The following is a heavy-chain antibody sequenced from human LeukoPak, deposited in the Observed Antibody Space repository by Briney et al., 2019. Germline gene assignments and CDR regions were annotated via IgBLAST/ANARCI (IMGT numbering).Heavy chain of an antibody. V-gene: IGHV1-2*02. CDR3: ARAHSSGWYGSTDY. CDR2: IDPKNGGT. CDR1: GYTFIDYY. J-gene: IGHJ4*02. Sequence: ASAKVSCKASGYTFIDYYMHWVRQAPGQGLEWMGWIDPKNGGTSYAQKFQDRVAMIRDTSISTAYMELTRLRSDDTAVYYCARAHSSGWYGSTDYWGQGTLVTVSS. D-gene: IGHD6-19*01.